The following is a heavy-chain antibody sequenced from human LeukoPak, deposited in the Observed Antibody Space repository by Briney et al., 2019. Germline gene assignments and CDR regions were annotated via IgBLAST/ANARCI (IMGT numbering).Heavy chain of an antibody. J-gene: IGHJ4*02. V-gene: IGHV4-59*08. CDR1: GGSISSYY. D-gene: IGHD6-19*01. CDR2: IYYSGST. CDR3: ARHKSGLAGYSSGWAFDY. Sequence: PSEILSPTCTVSGGSISSYYWSWIRQPPGKGLEWIGYIYYSGSTNYNPSLKSRVTISVDTSKNQFSLKLSSVTAADTAVYYCARHKSGLAGYSSGWAFDYWGQGTLVTVSS.